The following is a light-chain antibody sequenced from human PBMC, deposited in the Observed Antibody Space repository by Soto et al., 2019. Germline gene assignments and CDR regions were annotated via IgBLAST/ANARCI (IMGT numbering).Light chain of an antibody. CDR2: DAS. V-gene: IGKV1-5*01. J-gene: IGKJ1*01. CDR1: QSISSW. CDR3: KHYNSYSET. Sequence: DIQMTQSPSTLSASVGDRVTITCRASQSISSWLAWYQQKPGKAPKLLIYDASSLESGVPSRLSGSGSGTEFTLTISSLQPDDFATYYFKHYNSYSETFGQGTKVEFK.